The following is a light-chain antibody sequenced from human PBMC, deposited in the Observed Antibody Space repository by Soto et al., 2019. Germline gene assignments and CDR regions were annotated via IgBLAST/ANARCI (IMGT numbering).Light chain of an antibody. CDR2: GAS. CDR1: QSVSSSS. V-gene: IGKV3-20*01. CDR3: QQYNNWPPIT. J-gene: IGKJ5*01. Sequence: ETVLTQSPGTLSLSPGERATLSCRASQSVSSSSLGWYQQKPGQAPRLLIYGASSRATGIPDRFSGSGSGTDFTLTINRLEPEDFAVYYCQQYNNWPPITFGQGTRLEIK.